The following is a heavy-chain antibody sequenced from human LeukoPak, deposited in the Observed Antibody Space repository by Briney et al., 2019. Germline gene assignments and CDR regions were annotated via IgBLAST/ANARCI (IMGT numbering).Heavy chain of an antibody. CDR3: ASCMIGRRYYYGMDV. CDR1: GGSISNGDHY. D-gene: IGHD3-22*01. J-gene: IGHJ6*02. Sequence: SETLSLTCTVSGGSISNGDHYWSWIRQHPGKGLEWIGYIYYSGSAYYNPSLKSRVTISVDTSKNQFSLKLSSVTAADTAVYYCASCMIGRRYYYGMDVWGQGTTVTVSS. V-gene: IGHV4-31*03. CDR2: IYYSGSA.